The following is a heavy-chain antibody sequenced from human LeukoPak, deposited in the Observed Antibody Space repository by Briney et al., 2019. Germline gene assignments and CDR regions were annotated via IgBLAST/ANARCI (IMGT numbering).Heavy chain of an antibody. Sequence: PSETLSLTCIVSGGSIGSYYWSWIRQPPGKGLEWIGHIYYSGSTYYNPSLRSRVTISVDTSKSQFSLRLSSVTAADTAVYYCARDRSDGSGYYGYYFDYWGQGTLVSVSS. V-gene: IGHV4-59*01. CDR2: IYYSGST. J-gene: IGHJ4*02. CDR3: ARDRSDGSGYYGYYFDY. D-gene: IGHD3-22*01. CDR1: GGSIGSYY.